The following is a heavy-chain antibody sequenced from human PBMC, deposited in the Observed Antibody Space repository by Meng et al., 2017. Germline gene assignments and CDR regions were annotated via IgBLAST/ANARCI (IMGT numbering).Heavy chain of an antibody. CDR3: TRHSHDFWSGYYSPPLWGMDV. CDR1: GFTFSGSA. V-gene: IGHV3-73*01. CDR2: IRSKANSYAT. J-gene: IGHJ6*02. Sequence: GESLKISCAASGFTFSGSAMHWVRQASGKGLEWVGRIRSKANSYATAYAASVKGRFTISRDDSKNTAYLQMNSLKTEDTAVYYCTRHSHDFWSGYYSPPLWGMDVWGQGTTVTVSS. D-gene: IGHD3-3*01.